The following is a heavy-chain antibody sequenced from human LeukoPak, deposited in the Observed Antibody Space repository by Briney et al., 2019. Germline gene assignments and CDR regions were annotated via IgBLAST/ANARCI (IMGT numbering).Heavy chain of an antibody. V-gene: IGHV1-24*01. CDR2: FDPEDGET. D-gene: IGHD3-22*01. Sequence: GASVKVSCKVSGYTLTELSMHWVRQAPGKGLEWMGGFDPEDGETIYAQKFQGRVTMTTDTSTSTAYMELRSLRSDDTAVYYCARDQGPYYYDSSGSGFDPWGQGTLVTVSS. CDR1: GYTLTELS. J-gene: IGHJ5*02. CDR3: ARDQGPYYYDSSGSGFDP.